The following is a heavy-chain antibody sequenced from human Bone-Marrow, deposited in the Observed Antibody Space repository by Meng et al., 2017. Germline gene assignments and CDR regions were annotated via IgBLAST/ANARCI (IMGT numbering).Heavy chain of an antibody. D-gene: IGHD6-13*01. J-gene: IGHJ5*02. V-gene: IGHV3-74*01. CDR1: GFTFSSYW. Sequence: GESLKISCAASGFTFSSYWMHWVRQAPGKGLVWVSRINSDGSSTSYADSVKGRFTISRDNAKNTLYLQMNSLRAEDTAVYYCARAGIADRRGWFDPWGQGTLITVSS. CDR3: ARAGIADRRGWFDP. CDR2: INSDGSST.